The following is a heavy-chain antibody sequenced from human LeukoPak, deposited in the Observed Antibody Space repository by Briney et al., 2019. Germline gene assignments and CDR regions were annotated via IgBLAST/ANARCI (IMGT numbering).Heavy chain of an antibody. D-gene: IGHD6-19*01. CDR1: GGSISSYY. Sequence: PSETLSLTCTVSGGSISSYYWSWIRQPPGKGLEWIGYIYYSGSTNYNPSLKSRVTISVDTSKNQFSLKLSSVTAADTAVYYCARPGSGWYNDAFDIWGQGTMVTVSS. CDR3: ARPGSGWYNDAFDI. CDR2: IYYSGST. V-gene: IGHV4-59*08. J-gene: IGHJ3*02.